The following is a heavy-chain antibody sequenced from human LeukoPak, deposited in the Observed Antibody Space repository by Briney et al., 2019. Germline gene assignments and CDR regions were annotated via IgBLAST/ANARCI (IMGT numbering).Heavy chain of an antibody. J-gene: IGHJ6*02. CDR2: VNRDGSET. CDR3: ARNNAMDV. CDR1: GFALSSHW. D-gene: IGHD2-8*01. V-gene: IGHV3-7*03. Sequence: GGSLRLSCAASGFALSSHWMTRVRQVPGRGPEWVANVNRDGSETYYLDSVKGRFTISKDNAKNSLYLQMNSLRAEDTALYHCARNNAMDVWGQGTTVIVSS.